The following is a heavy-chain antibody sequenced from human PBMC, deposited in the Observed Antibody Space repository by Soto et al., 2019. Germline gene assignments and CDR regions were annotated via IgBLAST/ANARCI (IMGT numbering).Heavy chain of an antibody. Sequence: QVQLQESGPGLVKPSETLSLTCTVSGGSISSYYWSWIRQPPGKGLVWLGYIYYSGSTNYNPSLKSRVTISVDTSKNQFSRKLSSVTAADTAVYYCARHGCSGGSCYIYYFDYWGQGTLVTVSS. CDR1: GGSISSYY. V-gene: IGHV4-59*08. J-gene: IGHJ4*02. D-gene: IGHD2-15*01. CDR3: ARHGCSGGSCYIYYFDY. CDR2: IYYSGST.